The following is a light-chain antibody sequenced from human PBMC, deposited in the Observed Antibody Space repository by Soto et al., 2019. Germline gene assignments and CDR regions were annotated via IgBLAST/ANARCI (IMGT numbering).Light chain of an antibody. V-gene: IGKV1-5*03. J-gene: IGKJ1*01. Sequence: DIQMTQSPSTLSGSVGDRVTITCRSSKTISSWLAWYQQKPGKAPKLLSYKASTLKSGVPSRFSGSGSGTEFTLTISSMQPDDFATYYCQHYNSYSEAFGQGTKVELQ. CDR2: KAS. CDR3: QHYNSYSEA. CDR1: KTISSW.